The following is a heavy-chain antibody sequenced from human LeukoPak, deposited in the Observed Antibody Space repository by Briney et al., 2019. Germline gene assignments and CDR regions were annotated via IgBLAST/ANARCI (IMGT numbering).Heavy chain of an antibody. CDR2: IYHSGST. CDR1: GGSISSGGYY. Sequence: SETLSLTCTVSGGSISSGGYYWSWIRQPPGKGLEWIGYIYHSGSTYYNPSLKSRVTISVDGSKNQFSLRLSSVTAADTAVYYCATPNCGGDCHYFDYWGQGTLVTVSS. CDR3: ATPNCGGDCHYFDY. D-gene: IGHD2-21*01. J-gene: IGHJ4*02. V-gene: IGHV4-30-2*01.